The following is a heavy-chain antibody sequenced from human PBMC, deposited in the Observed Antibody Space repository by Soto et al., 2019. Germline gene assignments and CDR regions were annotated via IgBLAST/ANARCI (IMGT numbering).Heavy chain of an antibody. CDR3: ARGWFCGGDCYEWYFDL. V-gene: IGHV3-33*01. CDR2: IWYDGSNK. Sequence: QVQLVESGGGVVQPGRSLRLSCAASGFTFSNYGMHWVRQAPGKGLEWVAVIWYDGSNKYYADSVKGRFTISRDNSKNTLYLPMTSLRAEDTAVYYCARGWFCGGDCYEWYFDLWGRGTLVTVSS. CDR1: GFTFSNYG. D-gene: IGHD2-21*02. J-gene: IGHJ2*01.